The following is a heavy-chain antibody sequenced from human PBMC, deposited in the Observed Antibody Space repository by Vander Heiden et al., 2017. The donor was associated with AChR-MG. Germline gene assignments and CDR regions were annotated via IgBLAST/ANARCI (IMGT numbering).Heavy chain of an antibody. D-gene: IGHD4-17*01. J-gene: IGHJ4*02. CDR1: GFTFSSYA. CDR3: AKGLRDGDYEAGTTDY. V-gene: IGHV3-23*01. Sequence: EVPLLESGGGLVQPGGSLRLSCAASGFTFSSYARSWDRQAPGKGLEGVSAISGSGGSTYYADPVKGRFTISRDNSKNTLYLQMNSLRAEDTAVYDCAKGLRDGDYEAGTTDYWGQGTLVTVSS. CDR2: ISGSGGST.